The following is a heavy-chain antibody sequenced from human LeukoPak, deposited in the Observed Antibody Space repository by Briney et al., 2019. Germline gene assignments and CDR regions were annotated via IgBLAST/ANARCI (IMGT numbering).Heavy chain of an antibody. CDR3: ARVVVRDANNYKDY. J-gene: IGHJ4*02. D-gene: IGHD5-24*01. CDR2: INPNSGGT. V-gene: IGHV1-2*02. Sequence: ASVKVSCKASGYTFTGYYMHWVRQAPGQGLEWMGWINPNSGGTNHAQKFQGRVTMTRDTSISTAYLDLSRLRSDDTAVYYCARVVVRDANNYKDYWGQGTLVTVSS. CDR1: GYTFTGYY.